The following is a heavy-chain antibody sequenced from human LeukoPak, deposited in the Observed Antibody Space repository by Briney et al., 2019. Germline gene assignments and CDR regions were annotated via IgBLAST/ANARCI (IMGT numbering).Heavy chain of an antibody. CDR1: EFSVGSNY. CDR2: IYSGGST. CDR3: AKDRVLWFGELSTFDY. Sequence: GGSLRLSCAASEFSVGSNYMTWVRQAPGKGLEWVSLIYSGGSTYYADSVKGRFTISRDNSKNTLYLQMNSLRAEDTAVYYCAKDRVLWFGELSTFDYWGQGTLVTVSS. V-gene: IGHV3-66*01. J-gene: IGHJ4*02. D-gene: IGHD3-10*01.